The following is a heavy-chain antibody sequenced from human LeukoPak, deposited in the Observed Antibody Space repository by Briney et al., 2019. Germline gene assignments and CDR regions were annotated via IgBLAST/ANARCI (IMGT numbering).Heavy chain of an antibody. V-gene: IGHV3-23*01. D-gene: IGHD6-13*01. CDR2: ISSSGGST. Sequence: GGSLRLSCAASGFTFSSYAMSWVRQAPGKGLEWVSGISSSGGSTYYADSVKGRFTISRDNSKNTVYLQMNSLRAGDTAVYYCAKDGMASSWVYYFDYWGQGTLVTVSS. J-gene: IGHJ4*02. CDR3: AKDGMASSWVYYFDY. CDR1: GFTFSSYA.